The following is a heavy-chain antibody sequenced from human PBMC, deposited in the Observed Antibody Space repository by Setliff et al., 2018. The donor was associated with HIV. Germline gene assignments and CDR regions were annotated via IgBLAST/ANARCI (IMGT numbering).Heavy chain of an antibody. CDR1: GGSLSSSSYY. CDR2: IFNDGRT. D-gene: IGHD3-10*01. Sequence: LSLTCTVSGGSLSSSSYYWGWIRQPPGKGLEWIGSIFNDGRTYYNPSLKSRVTIPMDTSTNQFSLKLTSVTAADTAVYFCARHFPSISLFFGDPGPFDRWGQGALVTVSS. CDR3: ARHFPSISLFFGDPGPFDR. V-gene: IGHV4-39*01. J-gene: IGHJ4*02.